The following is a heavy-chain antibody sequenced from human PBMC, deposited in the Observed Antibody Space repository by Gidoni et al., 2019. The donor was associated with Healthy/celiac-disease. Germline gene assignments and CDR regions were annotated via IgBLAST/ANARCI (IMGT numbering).Heavy chain of an antibody. J-gene: IGHJ5*02. CDR1: GGPISSSSYY. Sequence: QLQLQESGPGLVKPSETLSLTCTVSGGPISSSSYYWGWIRQPPGKGLEWIGSIYYSGSTYYNPSLKSRVTISVDTSKNQFSLKLSSVTAADTAVYYCAREDYGDYESWFDPWGQGTLVTVSS. CDR2: IYYSGST. V-gene: IGHV4-39*07. D-gene: IGHD4-17*01. CDR3: AREDYGDYESWFDP.